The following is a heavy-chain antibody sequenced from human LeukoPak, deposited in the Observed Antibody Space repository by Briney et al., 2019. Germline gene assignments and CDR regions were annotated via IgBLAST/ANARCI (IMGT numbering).Heavy chain of an antibody. CDR3: ARSSGYYCPDY. CDR2: ISGSTTYI. J-gene: IGHJ4*02. CDR1: GFTFSSYN. V-gene: IGHV3-21*01. Sequence: GGSLRLSCAASGFTFSSYNMNWVRQAPGKGLEWVSSISGSTTYIYYADSVKGRFTISRDNAKNSLSLQMNSLRADDTAVYYCARSSGYYCPDYWGQGTLVTVSS. D-gene: IGHD3-22*01.